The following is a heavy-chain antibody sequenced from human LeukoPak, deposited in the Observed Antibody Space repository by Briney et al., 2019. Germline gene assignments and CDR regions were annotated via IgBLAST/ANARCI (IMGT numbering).Heavy chain of an antibody. D-gene: IGHD2-8*01. CDR1: GFTFSNFW. Sequence: GGSLRLSCAASGFTFSNFWMHWVRQAPGKGLVWVSHIKTDGSITDYADSVKGRFTISRDNARNTPYLQMDSLRVEDTAVYYCARNPDGDYDYWGQGALVTVSS. J-gene: IGHJ4*02. V-gene: IGHV3-74*01. CDR2: IKTDGSIT. CDR3: ARNPDGDYDY.